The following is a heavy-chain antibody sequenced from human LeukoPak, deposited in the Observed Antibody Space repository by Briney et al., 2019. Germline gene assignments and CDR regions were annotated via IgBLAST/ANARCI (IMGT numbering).Heavy chain of an antibody. Sequence: ASVKVSCKASGYTFTSYDINWVRQATGQGLEWMGWMNPNSGNTGYAQKFQGRVTMTRNTSISTAYMELSSLRSEDTAVYYCARLRGFYDHYVSDYWGQGTLVTVSS. J-gene: IGHJ4*02. D-gene: IGHD3-16*01. CDR2: MNPNSGNT. CDR1: GYTFTSYD. CDR3: ARLRGFYDHYVSDY. V-gene: IGHV1-8*01.